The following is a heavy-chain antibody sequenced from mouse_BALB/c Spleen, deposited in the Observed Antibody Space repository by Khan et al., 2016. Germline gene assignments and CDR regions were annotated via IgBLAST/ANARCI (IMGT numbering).Heavy chain of an antibody. CDR3: AGGISDYRFAY. Sequence: VQLKESGAELVKPGASVKLSCTASGFNIKDTYIHWVKQRPEQGLEWIGRIDPANDNTKYDPRFQGKATITADTYSNTAYLQLSRLTSEDTAVCFCAGGISDYRFAYWGQGTLVSVSA. D-gene: IGHD2-4*01. V-gene: IGHV14-3*02. J-gene: IGHJ3*01. CDR1: GFNIKDTY. CDR2: IDPANDNT.